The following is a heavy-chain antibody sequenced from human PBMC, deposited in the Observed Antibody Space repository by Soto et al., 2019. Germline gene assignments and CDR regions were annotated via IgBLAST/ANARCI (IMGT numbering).Heavy chain of an antibody. CDR3: PRGGIAAAGWIKYYYYGMDV. D-gene: IGHD6-13*01. CDR2: MNPNSGNT. J-gene: IGHJ6*02. CDR1: GYTFTSYD. V-gene: IGHV1-8*01. Sequence: QVQLVQSGAEVKKPGASVKVSCKASGYTFTSYDINWVRQATGQGLEWMGWMNPNSGNTGYAQKFQGRVTMTRNTSISTAYMELSSLRSEDTAVYYCPRGGIAAAGWIKYYYYGMDVWGQGTTVTVSS.